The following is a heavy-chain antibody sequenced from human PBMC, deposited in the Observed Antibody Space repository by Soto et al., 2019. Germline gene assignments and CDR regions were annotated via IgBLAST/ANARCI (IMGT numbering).Heavy chain of an antibody. D-gene: IGHD2-2*03. V-gene: IGHV3-23*01. Sequence: EGQLFEFGGGLVQPGGALRLSCERSGFTFSSYALSWVLQTPGKSLELVSSISDSDSTYYSDSVKSRFTICRDNSKNTLYLQINSLRAEDTAVYYCAKVWGENGYCTRTSCLYYFDYWGQGTLVTVSS. CDR3: AKVWGENGYCTRTSCLYYFDY. CDR1: GFTFSSYA. J-gene: IGHJ4*02. CDR2: ISDSDST.